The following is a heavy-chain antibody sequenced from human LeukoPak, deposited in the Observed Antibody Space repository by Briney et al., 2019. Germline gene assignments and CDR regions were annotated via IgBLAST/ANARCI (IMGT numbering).Heavy chain of an antibody. D-gene: IGHD6-19*01. J-gene: IGHJ2*01. V-gene: IGHV3-7*03. Sequence: PGGSLRLSCAASGFALSSYWMSWVRQAPGKGLEWVATIKQDGSEKYYADSVKGRFTISRDNAKNSLYLQVNSLRAEDTAVYYCAKGYGSGWPYWCFDLWGRGTLVTVSS. CDR1: GFALSSYW. CDR3: AKGYGSGWPYWCFDL. CDR2: IKQDGSEK.